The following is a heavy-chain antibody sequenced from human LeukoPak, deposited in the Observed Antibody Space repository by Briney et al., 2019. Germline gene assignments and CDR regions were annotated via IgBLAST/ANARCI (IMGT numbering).Heavy chain of an antibody. CDR1: GGSFSGYY. Sequence: PSETLSLTCAVYGGSFSGYYWSWIRQPPGKGLEWIGEINHSGGTLYDPSLKSRVTISLDTSKNHFSLRLSPVTAADTAVYYCARGPGPNADPFDSWGQGTLVRVSS. CDR3: ARGPGPNADPFDS. CDR2: INHSGGT. J-gene: IGHJ4*02. V-gene: IGHV4-34*01. D-gene: IGHD4/OR15-4a*01.